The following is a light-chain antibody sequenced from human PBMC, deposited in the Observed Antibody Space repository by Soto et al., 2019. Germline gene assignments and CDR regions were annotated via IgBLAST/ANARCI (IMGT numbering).Light chain of an antibody. Sequence: EIVLTQSPATLSLSPGERATLSCRASQSVSSDLAWYQQKTGQAPRLLIYDASNRGTGIPARFSGSGSGTDFTLIISSLEPEDFAVYYCQQRSNWWTFGQGPKVEIK. CDR3: QQRSNWWT. J-gene: IGKJ1*01. V-gene: IGKV3-11*01. CDR2: DAS. CDR1: QSVSSD.